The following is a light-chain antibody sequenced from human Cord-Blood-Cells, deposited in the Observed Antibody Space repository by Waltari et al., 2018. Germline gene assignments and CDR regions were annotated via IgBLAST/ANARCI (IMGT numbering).Light chain of an antibody. CDR2: DVS. CDR1: SSDVAGYND. J-gene: IGLJ2*01. V-gene: IGLV2-11*01. CDR3: CSYGGSYTLV. Sequence: QSALTPPRSVSGSPGQSITISCTGTSSDVAGYNDVSWYQQHPGEAPKLMIYDVSKRPSGVAGRYADHKAGNAASLTISGLEAEEEADYCCCSYGGSYTLVFGGGTKLTVL.